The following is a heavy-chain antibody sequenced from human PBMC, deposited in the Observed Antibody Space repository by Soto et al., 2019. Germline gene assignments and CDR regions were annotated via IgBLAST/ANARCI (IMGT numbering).Heavy chain of an antibody. Sequence: ASVKVSCKASGYTFTGYYMHWVRQAPGQGLEWMGWINPNSGGTNYAQKFQGRVTMTSDTAISTDYMELSRLRSDDTAVYYCARGPYCSSTSFPHYYGMDVWGQGTTLTVSS. J-gene: IGHJ6*02. V-gene: IGHV1-2*02. CDR2: INPNSGGT. D-gene: IGHD2-2*01. CDR1: GYTFTGYY. CDR3: ARGPYCSSTSFPHYYGMDV.